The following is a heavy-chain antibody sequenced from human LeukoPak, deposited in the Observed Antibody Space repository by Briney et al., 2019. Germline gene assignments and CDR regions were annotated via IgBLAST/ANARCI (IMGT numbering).Heavy chain of an antibody. Sequence: GGSLRLSCAASGFTFSGSAMHWVRQASGKGLEWVGRIRSKANSYATAYAASVKGRFTISGDDSKNTAYLQMNSLKTEDTAVYYCTRTIAVAGLGWFDPWGQGTLVTVSS. J-gene: IGHJ5*02. D-gene: IGHD6-19*01. CDR1: GFTFSGSA. CDR3: TRTIAVAGLGWFDP. V-gene: IGHV3-73*01. CDR2: IRSKANSYAT.